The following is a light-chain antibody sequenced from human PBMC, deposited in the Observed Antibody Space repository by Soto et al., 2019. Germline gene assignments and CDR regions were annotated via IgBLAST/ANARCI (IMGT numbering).Light chain of an antibody. Sequence: DIQMTQSPSSLSASVGDRVTITCRASQSISTYLNWYQQKPGKAPKLLIYGASSLQSGVPSRFSGSVSGTAFTLTISSLQPEDFATYYCQQSYSSPITCGQGTRLEIK. CDR3: QQSYSSPIT. V-gene: IGKV1-39*01. CDR1: QSISTY. CDR2: GAS. J-gene: IGKJ5*01.